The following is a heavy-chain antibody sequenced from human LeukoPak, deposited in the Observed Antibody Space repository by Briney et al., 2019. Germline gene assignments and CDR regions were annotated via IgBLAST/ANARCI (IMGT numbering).Heavy chain of an antibody. D-gene: IGHD6-13*01. CDR3: ARGSSSLPTGWFDP. J-gene: IGHJ5*02. V-gene: IGHV3-9*01. CDR1: GFTFDDYA. Sequence: GRSLRLSCAASGFTFDDYAMHWVRQAPGKGLEWVSGISWNSGSIGYADSVKGRFTISRDNAKNSLYLQMNSLRAEDTALYYCARGSSSLPTGWFDPWGQGTPVTVSS. CDR2: ISWNSGSI.